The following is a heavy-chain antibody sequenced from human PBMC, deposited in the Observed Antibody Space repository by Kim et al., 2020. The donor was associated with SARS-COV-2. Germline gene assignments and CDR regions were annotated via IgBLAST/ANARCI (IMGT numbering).Heavy chain of an antibody. J-gene: IGHJ4*02. CDR3: TTGDYGSGSYYDS. V-gene: IGHV3-15*01. D-gene: IGHD3-10*01. Sequence: YAAPVNGRFTIARDESKNTLYLQMNSLKTEDTAVYYCTTGDYGSGSYYDSWGQGTLVTVSS.